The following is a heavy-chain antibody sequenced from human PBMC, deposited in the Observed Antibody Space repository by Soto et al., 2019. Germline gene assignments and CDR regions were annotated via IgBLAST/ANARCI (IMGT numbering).Heavy chain of an antibody. CDR1: GGSISSYY. J-gene: IGHJ4*02. D-gene: IGHD2-21*02. Sequence: SETLSLTCTVSGGSISSYYWSWIRQPPGKGLEWIGYISYSGSTNYNPSLKSRVTMSVDRSKNHFSLKLTSLTAADTAVYYCVTGGDGYRFDYWGQGTLVTVSS. CDR3: VTGGDGYRFDY. CDR2: ISYSGST. V-gene: IGHV4-59*01.